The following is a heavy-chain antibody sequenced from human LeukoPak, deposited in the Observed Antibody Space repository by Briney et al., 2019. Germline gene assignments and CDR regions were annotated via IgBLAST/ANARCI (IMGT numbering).Heavy chain of an antibody. CDR3: ARVVAATWWFDP. D-gene: IGHD2-15*01. CDR1: GGSISSNTYY. Sequence: SETLSLTCAVSGGSISSNTYYWGWIRQPPGKGLEWIGNIYYSGITYYNPSLKSRVTISVDASKNQFSLKLNSVTAADTAVYYCARVVAATWWFDPWGQGTLVTVSS. J-gene: IGHJ5*02. CDR2: IYYSGIT. V-gene: IGHV4-39*07.